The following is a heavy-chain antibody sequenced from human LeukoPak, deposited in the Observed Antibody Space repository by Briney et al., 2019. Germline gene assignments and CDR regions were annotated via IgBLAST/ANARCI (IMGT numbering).Heavy chain of an antibody. J-gene: IGHJ5*02. CDR3: ARRHWFGDRAFDP. D-gene: IGHD3-10*01. CDR1: GYTFTSYG. CDR2: MNPNSGNT. V-gene: IGHV1-8*02. Sequence: ASVKVSCKASGYTFTSYGISWVRQAPGQGLEWMGWMNPNSGNTGYAQKFQGRVTMTRNTSISTAYMELSSLRSEDTAVYYCARRHWFGDRAFDPWGQGTLVTVSS.